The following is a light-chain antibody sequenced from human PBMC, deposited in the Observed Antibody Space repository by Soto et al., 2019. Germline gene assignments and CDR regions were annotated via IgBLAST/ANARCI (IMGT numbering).Light chain of an antibody. J-gene: IGKJ3*01. Sequence: EIVLTQAPATLSLSPGERATLSCRASQSVSSYLVWYQQKPGQAPRLLIHGASSRATGIPDRFSGSGSGTDFTLTIRRLEPEDFAVYYCQQYGNSPPPVTFGPGTKVDIK. CDR3: QQYGNSPPPVT. CDR1: QSVSSY. CDR2: GAS. V-gene: IGKV3-20*01.